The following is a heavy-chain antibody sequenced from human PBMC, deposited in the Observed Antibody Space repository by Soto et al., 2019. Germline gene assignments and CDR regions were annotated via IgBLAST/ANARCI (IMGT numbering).Heavy chain of an antibody. J-gene: IGHJ6*03. CDR3: ARGISDYYYYMDV. Sequence: GGSLRLSCAASEFTFSSYTMNWVRQAPGKGLEWVSYISSRSSTIYYADSVKGRFTISRDNAKNSLYLQMNSLRAEDTAVYYGARGISDYYYYMDVWGKGTTVTVSS. CDR1: EFTFSSYT. V-gene: IGHV3-48*01. CDR2: ISSRSSTI.